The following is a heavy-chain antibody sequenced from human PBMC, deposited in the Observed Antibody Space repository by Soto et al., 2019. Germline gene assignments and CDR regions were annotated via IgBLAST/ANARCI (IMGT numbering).Heavy chain of an antibody. V-gene: IGHV3-30*03. J-gene: IGHJ6*01. CDR3: ARDEFERYSYGYYYYYGMDV. CDR2: ISYDGSNK. D-gene: IGHD5-18*01. CDR1: GFTFSSYG. Sequence: PGGSLRLSFAASGFTFSSYGLPWVRQAPGKVLERVAFISYDGSNKYYADSVKGRFTISRDNSKNTLYLQMNSLRAEDTAVYYCARDEFERYSYGYYYYYGMDVWGQGTTVTVSS.